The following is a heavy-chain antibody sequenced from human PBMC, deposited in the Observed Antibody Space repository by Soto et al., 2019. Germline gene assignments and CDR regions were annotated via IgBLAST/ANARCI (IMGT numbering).Heavy chain of an antibody. Sequence: PGGSLRLSCATSGFIFSSDWMHWVRQAPGKGLVWVSRINTDGSGTSYADSVKGRFTISRDNARNMVFLQMNSLRTEDTAVYYGARDRPGDHHFFDFWGQGNMVTVSS. CDR1: GFIFSSDW. V-gene: IGHV3-74*01. CDR2: INTDGSGT. D-gene: IGHD3-16*01. CDR3: ARDRPGDHHFFDF. J-gene: IGHJ4*02.